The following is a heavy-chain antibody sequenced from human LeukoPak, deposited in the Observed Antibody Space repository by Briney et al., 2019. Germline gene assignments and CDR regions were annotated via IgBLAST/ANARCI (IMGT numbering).Heavy chain of an antibody. V-gene: IGHV3-48*04. D-gene: IGHD2-8*02. Sequence: PGGSLRLSCAASGFTFSSYSMNWVRQAPGKGLEWVSYISSSSSTIYYADSVKGRFTISRDNAKNSVFLQMNSLRAEDTALYYCVKDAGTAWGQGTLVTVSS. J-gene: IGHJ5*02. CDR2: ISSSSSTI. CDR1: GFTFSSYS. CDR3: VKDAGTA.